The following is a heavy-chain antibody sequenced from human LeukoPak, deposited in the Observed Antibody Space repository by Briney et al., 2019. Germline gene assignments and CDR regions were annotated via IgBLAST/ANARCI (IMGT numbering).Heavy chain of an antibody. CDR2: ISSNGGST. J-gene: IGHJ3*02. Sequence: PGGSLRLSCAASGFTFSSYAMHWVRQAPGKGLEYVSAISSNGGSTYYANSVKGRFTISRDNSKNTLYLQMGSLRAEDMAVYYCARAPYCSSTSCYKVPGAFDIWGQGTMVTVSS. CDR1: GFTFSSYA. CDR3: ARAPYCSSTSCYKVPGAFDI. D-gene: IGHD2-2*02. V-gene: IGHV3-64*01.